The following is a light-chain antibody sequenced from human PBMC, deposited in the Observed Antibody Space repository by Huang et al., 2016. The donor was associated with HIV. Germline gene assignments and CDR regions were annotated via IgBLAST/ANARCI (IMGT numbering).Light chain of an antibody. CDR3: QQSYTTPQMYT. Sequence: DIQMTQSPSSLSASVGDRVTITCRASQNIANYLNWYQQKPGKAPKVLIYATSTLQRGVPSRFSGSGSGTGFTLTITSLQPDDFAAYYCQQSYTTPQMYTFGQG. J-gene: IGKJ2*01. V-gene: IGKV1-39*01. CDR2: ATS. CDR1: QNIANY.